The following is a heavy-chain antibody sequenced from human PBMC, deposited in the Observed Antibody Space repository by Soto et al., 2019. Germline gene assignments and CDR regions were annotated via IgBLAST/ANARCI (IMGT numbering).Heavy chain of an antibody. Sequence: QVQLVQSGAEVKKPGASVKVSCKASGYTFTSYGFGWVRQAPGQGLEGMGWTSGYSDNTNYAQKFQGRVTMPTDASTSTAYTELRRLRSDDTAVYYCDRLIRRSNAWWFFAFWGQGTLVTVSS. CDR2: TSGYSDNT. CDR1: GYTFTSYG. J-gene: IGHJ4*02. CDR3: DRLIRRSNAWWFFAF. D-gene: IGHD2-15*01. V-gene: IGHV1-18*01.